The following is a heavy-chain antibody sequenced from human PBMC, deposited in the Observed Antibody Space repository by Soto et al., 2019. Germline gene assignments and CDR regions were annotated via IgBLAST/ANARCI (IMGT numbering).Heavy chain of an antibody. Sequence: GASVKVSCKASGYTFTSYGISWVRQAPGQGLEWMGWINPNSGGTNYAQKFQGWVTMTRDTSISTAYMELSRLRSDDTAVYYCARRGSGPEYQETYYGMDVWGQGTTVTVSS. J-gene: IGHJ6*02. D-gene: IGHD2-2*01. CDR1: GYTFTSYG. CDR2: INPNSGGT. CDR3: ARRGSGPEYQETYYGMDV. V-gene: IGHV1-2*04.